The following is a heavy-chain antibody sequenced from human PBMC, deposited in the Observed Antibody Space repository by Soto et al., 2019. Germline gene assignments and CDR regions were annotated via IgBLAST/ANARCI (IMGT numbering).Heavy chain of an antibody. CDR2: IYPGDSDT. J-gene: IGHJ3*02. CDR3: ATSVEMATTKGDAFDI. CDR1: GYSFTSYW. V-gene: IGHV5-51*01. D-gene: IGHD5-12*01. Sequence: PGESLKISCKGSGYSFTSYWIGWVRQMPGKGLEWMGIIYPGDSDTRYSPSFQGQVTISADKSISTAYLQWSSLKASDTAMYYCATSVEMATTKGDAFDIPGQGTGVTV.